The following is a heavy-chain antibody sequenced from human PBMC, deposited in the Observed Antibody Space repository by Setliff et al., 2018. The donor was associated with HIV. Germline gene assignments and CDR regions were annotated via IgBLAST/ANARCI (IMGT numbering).Heavy chain of an antibody. CDR1: DSAMDSYY. J-gene: IGHJ3*01. CDR2: IYWTGKT. Sequence: SETLSLTCTVSDSAMDSYYWSWVRQSPGRGLEYIGYIYWTGKTDYNPSLKSRVTISLDTSGNQFSLKLNSVTGAETAMYYCAKISPRGYSDITTGRLTDPFDVWGPGTMVTVSS. V-gene: IGHV4-59*12. D-gene: IGHD3-9*01. CDR3: AKISPRGYSDITTGRLTDPFDV.